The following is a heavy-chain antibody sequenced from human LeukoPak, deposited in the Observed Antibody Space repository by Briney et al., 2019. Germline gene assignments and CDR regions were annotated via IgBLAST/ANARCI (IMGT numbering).Heavy chain of an antibody. CDR1: GGSISSYY. Sequence: SETLSLTCTVSGGSISSYYWSWIRQPPGKGLEWIGYIYYSGSTNYNPSLKSRVTISVDTSKNQFSLKLSSVTAADTAVYYCARVRKSSYGLGNWFDPWGQGTLVTVSS. J-gene: IGHJ5*02. CDR3: ARVRKSSYGLGNWFDP. V-gene: IGHV4-59*01. CDR2: IYYSGST. D-gene: IGHD5-18*01.